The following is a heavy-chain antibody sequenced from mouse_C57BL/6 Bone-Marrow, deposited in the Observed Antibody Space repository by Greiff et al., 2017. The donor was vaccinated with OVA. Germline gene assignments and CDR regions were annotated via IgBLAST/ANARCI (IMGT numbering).Heavy chain of an antibody. CDR1: GFTFSSYA. Sequence: EVKLVESGGGLVKPGGSLKLSCAASGFTFSSYAMSWVRQTPEKRLEWVATISVGGSYTYYPDNVKGRFTISRDNAKNNLYLQMSHLKSEDTAMYYCARGPSTGTSVDYWGQGTTLTGSS. J-gene: IGHJ2*01. V-gene: IGHV5-4*03. CDR2: ISVGGSYT. D-gene: IGHD4-1*02. CDR3: ARGPSTGTSVDY.